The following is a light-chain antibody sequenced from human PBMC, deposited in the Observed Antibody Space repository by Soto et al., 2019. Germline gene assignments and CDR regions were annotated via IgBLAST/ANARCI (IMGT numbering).Light chain of an antibody. CDR1: QSVTTK. J-gene: IGKJ1*01. CDR2: DAS. V-gene: IGKV3-11*01. Sequence: EVVLTQSPATLSLSPGERATLSCRASQSVTTKLAWYQQKPGQAPRLLIYDASTSTDWATDIPARFSGSGSGTDFTLTISNLEPEDFAVYYRQQHSHWPPWTFGQGTKVDIK. CDR3: QQHSHWPPWT.